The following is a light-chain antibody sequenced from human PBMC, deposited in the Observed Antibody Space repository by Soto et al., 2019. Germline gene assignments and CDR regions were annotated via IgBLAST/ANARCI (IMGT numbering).Light chain of an antibody. CDR3: QQSYRKWT. CDR1: QTISSY. Sequence: DIQMTQSPSSLSASVGDRVTISCRASQTISSYLNWYQQKPGKAPKLLIYRASSLQSGVPLRFSGSESETEFTLTTSSLQPEDFATYYCQQSYRKWTFGQGTKVDIK. V-gene: IGKV1-39*01. CDR2: RAS. J-gene: IGKJ1*01.